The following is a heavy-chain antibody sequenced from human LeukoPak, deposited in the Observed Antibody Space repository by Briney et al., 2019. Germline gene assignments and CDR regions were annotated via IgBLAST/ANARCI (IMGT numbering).Heavy chain of an antibody. CDR3: ARLSGMVYVL. V-gene: IGHV4-59*08. Sequence: SEPLSLTCTVSGGSISTYYWSWIRQPPGKGLEYIGYIYYSGSTNYNTSLKSRVTISVDTSKNQFSLKLSSVTAADTAVYYCARLSGMVYVLWGQGALVTVSS. CDR1: GGSISTYY. D-gene: IGHD2-8*01. CDR2: IYYSGST. J-gene: IGHJ4*02.